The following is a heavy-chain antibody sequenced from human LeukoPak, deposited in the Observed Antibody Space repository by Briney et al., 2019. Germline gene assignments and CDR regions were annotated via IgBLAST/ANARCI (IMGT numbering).Heavy chain of an antibody. J-gene: IGHJ4*02. Sequence: PSETLSLTCTVSGGSISSYYWSWIRQPPGKGLEWIGYIYYSGSTNYNPSPKSRVTISVDTSKNQFSLKLSSVTAADTAVYYCARGTYYYDSSGYYYVDSFDYWGQGTLVTVSS. CDR2: IYYSGST. V-gene: IGHV4-59*01. D-gene: IGHD3-22*01. CDR3: ARGTYYYDSSGYYYVDSFDY. CDR1: GGSISSYY.